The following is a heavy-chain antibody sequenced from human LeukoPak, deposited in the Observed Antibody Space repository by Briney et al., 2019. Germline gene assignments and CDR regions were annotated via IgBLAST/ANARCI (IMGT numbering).Heavy chain of an antibody. CDR2: ITSSGGYT. D-gene: IGHD2-2*01. CDR1: GFTFSDYY. V-gene: IGHV3-11*05. Sequence: GGSLRLSCAASGFTFSDYYMSWIRQAPGKGLEWISYITSSGGYTNYADSVKGRFTISRDNSKNTLHLQMNSLRAEDTAVYYCAKGGAGYCSSTSCLYYFDSWGQGTLVTVSS. J-gene: IGHJ4*02. CDR3: AKGGAGYCSSTSCLYYFDS.